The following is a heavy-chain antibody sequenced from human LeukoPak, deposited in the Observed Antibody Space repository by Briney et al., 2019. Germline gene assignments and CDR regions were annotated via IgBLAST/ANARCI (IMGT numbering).Heavy chain of an antibody. Sequence: GGSLRLSCAASGFTFSSYNMNWVRQAPGKGLAWVSSISSSSSYIYYADSVKGRFTISRDNARNSLYLQMNSLRAEDTAVYYCARDILGSQTPFDYWGQGTLVTVSS. V-gene: IGHV3-21*01. D-gene: IGHD1-26*01. J-gene: IGHJ4*02. CDR1: GFTFSSYN. CDR3: ARDILGSQTPFDY. CDR2: ISSSSSYI.